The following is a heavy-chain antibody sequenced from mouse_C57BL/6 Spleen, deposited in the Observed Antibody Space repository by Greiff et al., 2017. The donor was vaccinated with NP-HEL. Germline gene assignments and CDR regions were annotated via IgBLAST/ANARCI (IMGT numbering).Heavy chain of an antibody. Sequence: QVQLQQPGAELVRPGASVKLSCKASGYTFTDYYINWVKQRPGQGLEWIARIYPGSGNTYYNEKFKGKATLTAEKSSSTAYMQLSSLTSEDSAVYFCARGEYYGSSSSYYAMDYWGQGTSVTVSS. CDR1: GYTFTDYY. V-gene: IGHV1-76*01. CDR2: IYPGSGNT. CDR3: ARGEYYGSSSSYYAMDY. D-gene: IGHD1-1*01. J-gene: IGHJ4*01.